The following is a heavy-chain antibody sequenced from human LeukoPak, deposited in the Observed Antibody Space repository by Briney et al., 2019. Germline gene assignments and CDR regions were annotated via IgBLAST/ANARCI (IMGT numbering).Heavy chain of an antibody. V-gene: IGHV4-31*03. CDR2: IYYSGST. CDR3: ARALAAAGIIDY. J-gene: IGHJ4*02. Sequence: PSETLSLTCTVSGGSISSGGYYWSWIRQHPGKGLEWIGYIYYSGSTYYNPSLKSRVTISVDTSKNQFSLKLSSVTAADTAVYYCARALAAAGIIDYWGQGTLVTVSS. CDR1: GGSISSGGYY. D-gene: IGHD6-13*01.